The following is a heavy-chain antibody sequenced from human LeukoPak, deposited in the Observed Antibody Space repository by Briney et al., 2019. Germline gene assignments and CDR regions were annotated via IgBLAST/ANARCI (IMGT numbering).Heavy chain of an antibody. CDR3: ARDRAVATIGGVDY. V-gene: IGHV1-2*02. D-gene: IGHD5-12*01. CDR1: GYTFTVYY. Sequence: ASVKVSCTASGYTFTVYYMHWVRQVPGQGLEWMGWIKPNSGGTNYAQKFQGRVTMTRDTSISTAYMELSRLRSDDTAVYYCARDRAVATIGGVDYWGQGTLVTVSS. J-gene: IGHJ4*02. CDR2: IKPNSGGT.